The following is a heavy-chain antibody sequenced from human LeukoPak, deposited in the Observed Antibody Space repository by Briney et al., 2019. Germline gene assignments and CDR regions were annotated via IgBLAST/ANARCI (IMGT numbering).Heavy chain of an antibody. D-gene: IGHD2-15*01. CDR1: GYTFTSYG. Sequence: ASVKVSCKASGYTFTSYGISWVRQAAGQGHEWMGWISAYNGNTNYAQKLQGRVTMTTDTSTSTAYMELRSLRSDDTAVYYCASTVSGGGGSRSFDYWGQGTLVTVSS. CDR2: ISAYNGNT. V-gene: IGHV1-18*01. J-gene: IGHJ4*02. CDR3: ASTVSGGGGSRSFDY.